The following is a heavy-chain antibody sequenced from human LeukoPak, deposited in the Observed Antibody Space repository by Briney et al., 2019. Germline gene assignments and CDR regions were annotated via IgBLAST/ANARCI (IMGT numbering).Heavy chain of an antibody. J-gene: IGHJ3*02. V-gene: IGHV3-30*02. CDR1: GFTFSSYG. Sequence: GGSLRLSCAASGFTFSSYGMHWVRQAPGKGLEWVAFIRYDGSNKYYADSVKGRFTISRDNAKNSLYLQMNSLRAEDTAVYYCARATYYYGSGIGGTFDIWGQGTMVTVSS. CDR2: IRYDGSNK. D-gene: IGHD3-10*01. CDR3: ARATYYYGSGIGGTFDI.